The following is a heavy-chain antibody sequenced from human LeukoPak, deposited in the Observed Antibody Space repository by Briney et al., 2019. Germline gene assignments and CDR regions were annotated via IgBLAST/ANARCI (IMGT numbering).Heavy chain of an antibody. CDR3: ARGYSSSPSKFDP. CDR2: ISSSSSYI. J-gene: IGHJ5*02. V-gene: IGHV3-21*01. Sequence: GGSLRLSCAASGFTFSSYSMNWVRQAPGKGLEWVSSISSSSSYIYYADSVKGRFTISRDNAKNSLYLQMNSLRAEDTAVYYCARGYSSSPSKFDPWGQGTLVTVSS. D-gene: IGHD6-13*01. CDR1: GFTFSSYS.